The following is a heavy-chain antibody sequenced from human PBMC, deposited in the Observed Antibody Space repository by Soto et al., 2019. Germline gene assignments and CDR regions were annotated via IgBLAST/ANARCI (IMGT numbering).Heavy chain of an antibody. CDR1: GYSFTRYW. Sequence: PGESLKISCKGSGYSFTRYWIGWVRQMPGKGLEWMGIIYPGDSDTRYSPSFQGQVTISADKSISTAYLQWSSLKASDTAMYYCARPPITMIDDPRDAFDIWGPGTMVTVSS. CDR3: ARPPITMIDDPRDAFDI. V-gene: IGHV5-51*01. J-gene: IGHJ3*02. D-gene: IGHD3-22*01. CDR2: IYPGDSDT.